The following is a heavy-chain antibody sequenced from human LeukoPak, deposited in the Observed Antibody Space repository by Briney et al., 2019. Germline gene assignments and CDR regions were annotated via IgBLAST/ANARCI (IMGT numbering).Heavy chain of an antibody. Sequence: GGSLRLSCAASGFTFSSYAMSWVRQAPGKGLEWVSAISGSGGSTYYADSVKGRFTISRDNSKNTLYLQMNSLRAEDTAVYYCAKGESGLIVVVSSFDYWGQGTLVTVSS. CDR3: AKGESGLIVVVSSFDY. J-gene: IGHJ4*02. D-gene: IGHD3-22*01. V-gene: IGHV3-23*01. CDR1: GFTFSSYA. CDR2: ISGSGGST.